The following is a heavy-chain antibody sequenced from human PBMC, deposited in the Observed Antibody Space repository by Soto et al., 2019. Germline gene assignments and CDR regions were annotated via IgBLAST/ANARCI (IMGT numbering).Heavy chain of an antibody. CDR3: ARVDGDYGFFYYGMDV. Sequence: GGSLRLSCAASGFTFSSYGMHWVRQAPGKGLEWVAVIWYDGSNKYYADSVKGRFTISRDNSKNTLYLQMNSLRAEDTAVYYCARVDGDYGFFYYGMDVWGQGTTVTVSS. J-gene: IGHJ6*02. D-gene: IGHD4-17*01. V-gene: IGHV3-33*01. CDR2: IWYDGSNK. CDR1: GFTFSSYG.